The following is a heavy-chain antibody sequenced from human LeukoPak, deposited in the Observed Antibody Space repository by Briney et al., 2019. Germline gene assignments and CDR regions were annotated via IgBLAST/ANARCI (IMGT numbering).Heavy chain of an antibody. D-gene: IGHD3-10*01. CDR2: ISSGSDYI. V-gene: IGHV3-21*01. Sequence: GGSLRLSCATSGFTFSSYSMNWVRQAPGTGLEWVSSISSGSDYIYYADSVKGRFTISRDNAKNSLYLQMTSLRAEDTAVYYCASTNHYYGSGTYDYYFDYWGQGTPLTVSS. CDR1: GFTFSSYS. CDR3: ASTNHYYGSGTYDYYFDY. J-gene: IGHJ4*02.